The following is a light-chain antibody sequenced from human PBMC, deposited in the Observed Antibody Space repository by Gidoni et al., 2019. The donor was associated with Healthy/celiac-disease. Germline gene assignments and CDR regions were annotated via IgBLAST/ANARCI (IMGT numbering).Light chain of an antibody. J-gene: IGLJ3*02. V-gene: IGLV2-14*01. CDR1: SSDVGGYNY. CDR3: SSNTSSSTPPV. Sequence: QSALTQPASVSGSPGQSITISCTGTSSDVGGYNYVSWYQQHPGKAPKLMIYDVSNRPAGVSNRFAGSKAGNTASLTIAGLQAEDEADYYCSSNTSSSTPPVFGGGTKLTVL. CDR2: DVS.